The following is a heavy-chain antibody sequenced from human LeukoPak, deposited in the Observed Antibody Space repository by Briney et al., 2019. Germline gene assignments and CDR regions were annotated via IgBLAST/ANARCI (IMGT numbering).Heavy chain of an antibody. J-gene: IGHJ6*03. CDR1: GGSISSGSYY. Sequence: PSETLSLTCTVSGGSISSGSYYWSWIPQPAGKGLEWTGRIYNSRSTHYTPSLNNRLTISVDTSKNQFSLKLSSVTAADTAVYYCARVLGIAAAGTEVGDYYYYYRDVWGKGTTVTVSS. CDR2: IYNSRST. D-gene: IGHD6-13*01. CDR3: ARVLGIAAAGTEVGDYYYYYRDV. V-gene: IGHV4-61*02.